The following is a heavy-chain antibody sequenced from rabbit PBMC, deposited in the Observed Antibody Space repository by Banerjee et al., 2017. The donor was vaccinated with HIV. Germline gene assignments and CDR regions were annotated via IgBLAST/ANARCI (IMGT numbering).Heavy chain of an antibody. J-gene: IGHJ4*01. CDR2: IYGDRSGTT. V-gene: IGHV1S40*01. D-gene: IGHD8-1*01. CDR1: GSDISSYS. Sequence: QSLEESGGDLVKPEGSLTLTCTASGSDISSYSMGWVRQAPGKGLEWIACIYGDRSGTTYYASWAKGRFTISKTSSTTVDLKMTSLTAADTATYFCARRDAAATNYGRIALWGPGTLVTVS. CDR3: ARRDAAATNYGRIAL.